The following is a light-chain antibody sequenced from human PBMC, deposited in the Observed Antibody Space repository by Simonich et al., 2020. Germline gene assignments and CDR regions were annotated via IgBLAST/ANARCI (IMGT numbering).Light chain of an antibody. CDR2: GSS. V-gene: IGKV3-15*01. CDR1: QSVSGN. Sequence: EIVLTQSPGTLSLSPGERATPSCRASQSVSGNLACYQQKPGQAPRILISGSSTRATGIPARFSGSGSGTEFTLTISSMQSEDFAVYYCQQYNNWPPVTFGQGTKLEIK. CDR3: QQYNNWPPVT. J-gene: IGKJ2*01.